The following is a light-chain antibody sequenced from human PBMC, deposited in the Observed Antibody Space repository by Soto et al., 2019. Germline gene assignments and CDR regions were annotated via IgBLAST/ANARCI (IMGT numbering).Light chain of an antibody. CDR3: QQYNSYSKT. V-gene: IGKV1-5*03. CDR2: KAS. J-gene: IGKJ1*01. CDR1: QTISSW. Sequence: DIQMTQSPSTLSGSVGDRVTITCRASQTISSWLAWYQQKPGKAPKLLIYKASTLKSGVPSRFSGSGSGTEFTLTISSLRPDDSASYYCQQYNSYSKTFGQGTKVDIK.